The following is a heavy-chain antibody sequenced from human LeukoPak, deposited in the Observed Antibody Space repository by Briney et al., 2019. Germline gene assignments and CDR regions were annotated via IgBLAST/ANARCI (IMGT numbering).Heavy chain of an antibody. CDR3: ARGGYYGSGNDFRFDT. Sequence: SETLSLTCTVSGGSISSYYWSWIRQPPGKGLEWIGYIYYSGSTNYKPSLKSRVTISVDTSKNQFSLKLNSVTAADTAVYYSARGGYYGSGNDFRFDTWGQGTLVTVSS. CDR2: IYYSGST. J-gene: IGHJ5*02. CDR1: GGSISSYY. D-gene: IGHD3-10*01. V-gene: IGHV4-59*01.